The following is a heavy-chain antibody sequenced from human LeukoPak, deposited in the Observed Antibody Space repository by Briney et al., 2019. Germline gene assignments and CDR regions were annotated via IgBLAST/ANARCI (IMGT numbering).Heavy chain of an antibody. CDR3: AAVTTAD. CDR1: GFTFSSYW. CDR2: INTDGSTT. J-gene: IGHJ4*02. D-gene: IGHD4-17*01. V-gene: IGHV3-74*01. Sequence: PGGSLRLSCAASGFTFSSYWMYWVRQAPGKWLVWVSRINTDGSTTNYADSVKGRFTISRDNAKNTLYLQMNSLRAEDTAVYYCAAVTTADWGPGTLVTVSS.